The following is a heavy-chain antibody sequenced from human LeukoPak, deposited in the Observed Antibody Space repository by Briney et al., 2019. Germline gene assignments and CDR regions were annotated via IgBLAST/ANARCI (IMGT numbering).Heavy chain of an antibody. J-gene: IGHJ4*02. Sequence: ASVKDSLMSSGYTFTTYSITGVRQAPGQGLEWMGWINGYDGDTKSVEDVRGRVAMTTDTSTTTAYMELRSLTPDDTAVYYCARDADGSGTLHDYWGQGSLLIVSS. V-gene: IGHV1-18*01. CDR3: ARDADGSGTLHDY. CDR1: GYTFTTYS. CDR2: INGYDGDT. D-gene: IGHD3-10*01.